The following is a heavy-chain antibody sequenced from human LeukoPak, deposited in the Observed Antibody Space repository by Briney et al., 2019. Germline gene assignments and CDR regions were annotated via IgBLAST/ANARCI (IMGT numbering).Heavy chain of an antibody. CDR1: GGSISSYY. D-gene: IGHD3-22*01. CDR3: AREYYYDSSGYYGGHYFDY. V-gene: IGHV4-59*01. J-gene: IGHJ4*02. Sequence: SETLSLTCTVSGGSISSYYWSWIRQPPGKGLEWIGYIYYSGSTNYNPSLKSRVTISVDTSKNQFSLKLSSVTAADTAVYYCAREYYYDSSGYYGGHYFDYWGQGTLVTVSS. CDR2: IYYSGST.